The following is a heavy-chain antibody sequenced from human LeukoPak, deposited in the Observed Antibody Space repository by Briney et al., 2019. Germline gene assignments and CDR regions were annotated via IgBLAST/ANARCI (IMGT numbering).Heavy chain of an antibody. J-gene: IGHJ6*03. CDR1: GFTFSSYG. CDR2: IRYDGSNK. Sequence: GGSLRLSCAASGFTFSSYGMHWVRQAPGKGLEWVAFIRYDGSNKYYADSVKGRFTISRDNSKNTLYLQMNSLRAEDTAVYYCARARTTVTTIRYYYYYMDVWGKGTTVTVSS. V-gene: IGHV3-30*02. D-gene: IGHD4-17*01. CDR3: ARARTTVTTIRYYYYYMDV.